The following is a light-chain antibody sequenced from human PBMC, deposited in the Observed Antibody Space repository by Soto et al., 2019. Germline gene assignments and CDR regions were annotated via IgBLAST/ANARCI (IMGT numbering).Light chain of an antibody. J-gene: IGLJ2*01. CDR1: SSDVGGYNY. CDR3: SSYTSSSTLVV. Sequence: QAASVSGSPGQSITISCTGTSSDVGGYNYVSWYQQHPGKAPKVMIYDVSNRPSGVSNRFSGSKSGNTASLTISGLQAEDEADYYCSSYTSSSTLVVFGGGTKVTVL. CDR2: DVS. V-gene: IGLV2-14*01.